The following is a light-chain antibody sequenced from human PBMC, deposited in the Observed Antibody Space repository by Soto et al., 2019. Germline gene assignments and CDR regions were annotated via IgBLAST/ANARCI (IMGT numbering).Light chain of an antibody. CDR2: EVR. Sequence: QAVVTHPASVSGSPGQSITISCTGTSSDIGAYDYVSWFQQYSGKAPTLIIYEVRFRPSGVSSRFSGSKSGNTASLTISGLQTEDEADYYCGSYASATLIFGGGTKLTVL. CDR3: GSYASATLI. CDR1: SSDIGAYDY. V-gene: IGLV2-14*03. J-gene: IGLJ2*01.